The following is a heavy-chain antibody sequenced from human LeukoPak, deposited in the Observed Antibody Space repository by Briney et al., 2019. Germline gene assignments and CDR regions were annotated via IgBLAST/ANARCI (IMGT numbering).Heavy chain of an antibody. CDR1: GFIFSNYG. Sequence: GGSLRLSCAASGFIFSNYGMHWVRQAPGKGLEWVAVVSYDGSNKYYADSVKGRFTISRDNSKNTLYLQMNSLRAEDTAVYYCAREDSSGTTDYWGQGTLVTVSS. D-gene: IGHD3-22*01. CDR3: AREDSSGTTDY. CDR2: VSYDGSNK. V-gene: IGHV3-30*03. J-gene: IGHJ4*02.